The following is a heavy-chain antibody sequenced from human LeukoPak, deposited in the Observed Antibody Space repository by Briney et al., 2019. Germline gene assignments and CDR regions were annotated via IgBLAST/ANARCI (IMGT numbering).Heavy chain of an antibody. J-gene: IGHJ6*03. D-gene: IGHD6-13*01. CDR2: MSAYNGNT. Sequence: ASVKVSCKPSGYTFTSYVISWVRQAPRQRVEWMGWMSAYNGNTNYAQKLQGRVTMTTDTSTSTAYMELRSLRSDDTAVYYCARDLSSSWYYYYYYMDVWGKGTPVTVSS. CDR1: GYTFTSYV. V-gene: IGHV1-18*01. CDR3: ARDLSSSWYYYYYYMDV.